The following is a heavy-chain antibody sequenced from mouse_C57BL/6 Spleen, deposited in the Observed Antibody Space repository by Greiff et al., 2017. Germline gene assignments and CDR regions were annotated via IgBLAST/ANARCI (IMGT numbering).Heavy chain of an antibody. CDR1: GYAFSSSW. CDR2: IYPGDGDT. J-gene: IGHJ3*01. D-gene: IGHD1-1*01. V-gene: IGHV1-82*01. CDR3: ADYYGSSFEAWYGY. Sequence: QVQLQQSGPELVKPGASVKLSCKASGYAFSSSWMHWVKQRPGKGLEWIGRIYPGDGDTNYNGKFKGKATLTADKSSSTAYMRRISLTSDDSAVYVCADYYGSSFEAWYGYWGQGTLVTVS.